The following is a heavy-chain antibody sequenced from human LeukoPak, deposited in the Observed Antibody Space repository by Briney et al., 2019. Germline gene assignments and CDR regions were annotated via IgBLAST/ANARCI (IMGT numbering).Heavy chain of an antibody. CDR3: ANRGDQHY. J-gene: IGHJ4*02. CDR1: GFTFSDYA. D-gene: IGHD3-10*01. CDR2: NRSKVSSYAT. V-gene: IGHV3-73*01. Sequence: GGPLRLFCAASGFTFSDYAMHWVRQASGKGLEWVGRNRSKVSSYATAYAASVESRFIISRDDSKNTVYLQMNSLKTDDTAVYYCANRGDQHYWGQGTLVTVSS.